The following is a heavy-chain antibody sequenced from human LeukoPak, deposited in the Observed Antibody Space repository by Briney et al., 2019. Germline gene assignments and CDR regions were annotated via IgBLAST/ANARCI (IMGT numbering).Heavy chain of an antibody. CDR3: AREGDDIVVVVAASEPDAFDI. V-gene: IGHV1-2*02. CDR2: INPNSGGT. CDR1: GYTFTGYY. Sequence: ASVKVSCKASGYTFTGYYMHWVRQAPGQGLEWMGWINPNSGGTNYAQKFQGRVTMTRDTSISTAYMELSRLRSDDTAVYYCAREGDDIVVVVAASEPDAFDIWGQGTMVTVSS. D-gene: IGHD2-15*01. J-gene: IGHJ3*02.